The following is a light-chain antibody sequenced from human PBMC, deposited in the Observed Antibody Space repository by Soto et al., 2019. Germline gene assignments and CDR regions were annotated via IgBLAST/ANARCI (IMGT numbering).Light chain of an antibody. CDR2: DVT. CDR3: SSYKSSGNYV. J-gene: IGLJ1*01. CDR1: SSDVGGYNY. V-gene: IGLV2-14*03. Sequence: SELNQPAYVSGSPVQSIAISYKDSSSDVGGYNYVSWYQHHPGKAPKLMIYDVTNRPSGVSDRFSGSKSGNTASLTISGLQAEDEDDYYCSSYKSSGNYVFGTGTEVTVL.